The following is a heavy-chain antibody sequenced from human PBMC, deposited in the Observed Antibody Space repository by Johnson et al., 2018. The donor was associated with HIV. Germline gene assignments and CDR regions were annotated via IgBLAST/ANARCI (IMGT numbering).Heavy chain of an antibody. Sequence: EVHLVESGGGLIQTGGSLRLSCVASVFTVSSNYMNWVRQAPGKGLEWVSFIYSDGSTYYADSVKGRFTISRDNSKNTVYLQMNSLRAEDTAMYYCARDRGGSSYSWVAFDIWGQGTMVTVSS. CDR2: IYSDGST. J-gene: IGHJ3*02. V-gene: IGHV3-53*01. D-gene: IGHD5-18*01. CDR3: ARDRGGSSYSWVAFDI. CDR1: VFTVSSNY.